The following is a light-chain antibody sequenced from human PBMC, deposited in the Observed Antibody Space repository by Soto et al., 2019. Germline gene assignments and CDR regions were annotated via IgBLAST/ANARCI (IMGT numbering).Light chain of an antibody. CDR1: QGISSY. J-gene: IGKJ5*01. Sequence: DIQLTQSPSFLSASVGDRVTITCRASQGISSYLAWYQQKPGKAPKLLIYAASTLQSGVPSRFSGSGSGIEFTLTISSLQPEDFATYYCQQLNSYPRVTFGQGTRLEIK. V-gene: IGKV1-9*01. CDR2: AAS. CDR3: QQLNSYPRVT.